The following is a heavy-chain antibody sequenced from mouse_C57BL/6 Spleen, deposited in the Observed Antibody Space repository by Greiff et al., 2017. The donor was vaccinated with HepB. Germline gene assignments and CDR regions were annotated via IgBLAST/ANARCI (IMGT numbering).Heavy chain of an antibody. V-gene: IGHV1-76*01. CDR1: GYTFTDYY. J-gene: IGHJ4*01. CDR3: ARFDDYDPYYYAMDY. Sequence: QVQLQQSGAELVRPGASVKLSCKASGYTFTDYYINWVKQRPGQGLEWIARIYPGSGNTYYNEKFKGKATLTAEKSSSTAYMQLSSLTSEDSAVYFCARFDDYDPYYYAMDYWGQGTSVTVSS. CDR2: IYPGSGNT. D-gene: IGHD2-4*01.